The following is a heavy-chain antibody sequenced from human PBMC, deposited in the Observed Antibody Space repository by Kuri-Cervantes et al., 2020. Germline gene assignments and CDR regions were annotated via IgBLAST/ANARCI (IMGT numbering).Heavy chain of an antibody. CDR3: AREDCCSGGSCYCFDY. CDR1: GFTFSDYY. Sequence: GGSLRLSCAASGFTFSDYYMSWIRQAPGKGLEWVSYISSSGSTIYYADSVKGRFTISRDNAKNSLYLQMNSLRAEDTAVYYCAREDCCSGGSCYCFDYWGQGTLVTVSS. CDR2: ISSSGSTI. V-gene: IGHV3-11*01. J-gene: IGHJ4*02. D-gene: IGHD2-15*01.